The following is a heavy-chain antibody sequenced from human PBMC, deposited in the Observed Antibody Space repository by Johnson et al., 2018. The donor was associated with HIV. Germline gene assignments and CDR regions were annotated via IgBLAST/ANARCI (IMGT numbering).Heavy chain of an antibody. Sequence: VQLVESGGGLVKPGGSLRLSCAASGFTFTNAWMSWVRQAPGKGLEWIGRIQSKTDGGATDYAAPVKGRFTISRDNSKNTLYLQMNSLRAEDTTVYYCARVTLVLDILGQGTMVTVSS. D-gene: IGHD4-23*01. CDR2: IQSKTDGGAT. CDR3: ARVTLVLDI. CDR1: GFTFTNAW. J-gene: IGHJ3*02. V-gene: IGHV3-15*01.